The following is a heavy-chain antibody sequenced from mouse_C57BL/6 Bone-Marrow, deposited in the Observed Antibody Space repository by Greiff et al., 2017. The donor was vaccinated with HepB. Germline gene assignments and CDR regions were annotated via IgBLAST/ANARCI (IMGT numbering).Heavy chain of an antibody. V-gene: IGHV14-3*01. D-gene: IGHD2-5*01. CDR2: IDPANGNT. CDR1: GFNIKNTY. J-gene: IGHJ4*01. CDR3: AWPTIVTNYYAMDY. Sequence: VQLQHSVAELVRPGASVKLSCTASGFNIKNTYMHWVKQRPEQGLEWTGRIDPANGNTKYAPKFQGKATITADTSSNTAYLQLSSLTSEDTAIYYCAWPTIVTNYYAMDYWGQGTSVTVSS.